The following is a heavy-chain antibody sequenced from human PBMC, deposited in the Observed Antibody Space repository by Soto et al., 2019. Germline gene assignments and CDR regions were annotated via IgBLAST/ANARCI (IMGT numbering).Heavy chain of an antibody. V-gene: IGHV3-33*01. CDR3: ARDSSGVTTYFDS. CDR2: IWYDGSKK. D-gene: IGHD4-17*01. Sequence: QVQLVESGGGVVQPGRSLRLSCAASGFSFRSHGMHWVRQAPGKGLEWVAVIWYDGSKKYYADSVKGRFTISRDNSKSTLYLEMNSLRAEDTAVYYCARDSSGVTTYFDSWGQRSLVTVSS. J-gene: IGHJ4*02. CDR1: GFSFRSHG.